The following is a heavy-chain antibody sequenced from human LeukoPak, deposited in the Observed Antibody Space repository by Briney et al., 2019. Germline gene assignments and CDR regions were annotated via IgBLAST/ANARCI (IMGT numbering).Heavy chain of an antibody. V-gene: IGHV3-73*01. CDR2: IRSKGNSYAT. CDR1: GFTFSGSA. Sequence: PGGSLRLSCAASGFTFSGSAMHWVRQAAGKGLEWVGRIRSKGNSYATAYAASVKGSFTISRDDSKNTAYLQMNSLKTEDTAVYYCTNLAYCGGDCYPRWGQGTLVTVSS. CDR3: TNLAYCGGDCYPR. D-gene: IGHD2-21*02. J-gene: IGHJ4*02.